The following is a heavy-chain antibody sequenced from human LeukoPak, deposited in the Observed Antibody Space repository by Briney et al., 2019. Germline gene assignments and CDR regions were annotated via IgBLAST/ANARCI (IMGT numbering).Heavy chain of an antibody. V-gene: IGHV3-21*01. CDR3: GPMDCSSTSCYIGY. CDR2: ISSSSSYI. Sequence: GGSLRLSCAASGFTFSSYSMSWVRQAPGKGLEWVSSISSSSSYIYYADSVKGRFTISRDNAKNSLYLQMNSLRAEDTAVYYCGPMDCSSTSCYIGYWGQGTLVTVSS. J-gene: IGHJ4*02. CDR1: GFTFSSYS. D-gene: IGHD2-2*02.